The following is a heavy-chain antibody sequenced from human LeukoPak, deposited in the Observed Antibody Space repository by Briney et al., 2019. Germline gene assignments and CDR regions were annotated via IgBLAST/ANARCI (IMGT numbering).Heavy chain of an antibody. D-gene: IGHD3-3*01. CDR3: ARMDDFWSGYFY. V-gene: IGHV2-70*04. CDR1: GFSLSTRGMR. J-gene: IGHJ4*02. Sequence: SGPALVKPTQPLTLTCTFSGFSLSTRGMRVSWIRQPPAKALEWLAPIDWDDDKFYSTSLKTRLTISKDTSNNQVVLTMTNMDPVDTATYYCARMDDFWSGYFYWGQGTLVTVSS. CDR2: IDWDDDK.